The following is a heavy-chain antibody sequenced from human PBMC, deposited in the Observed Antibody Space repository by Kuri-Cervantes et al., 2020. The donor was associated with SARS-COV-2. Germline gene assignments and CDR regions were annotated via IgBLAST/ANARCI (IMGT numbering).Heavy chain of an antibody. D-gene: IGHD6-19*01. J-gene: IGHJ4*02. Sequence: GGSLRLSCAASGFTFDDYAMHWARQAPGKGLEWVSGISWNSGSIGYADSVKGRLTISRDNAKNSLYLQMNSLRAEDTALYYCAKDIRSSGWSIDYWGQGTLVTVSS. V-gene: IGHV3-9*01. CDR2: ISWNSGSI. CDR3: AKDIRSSGWSIDY. CDR1: GFTFDDYA.